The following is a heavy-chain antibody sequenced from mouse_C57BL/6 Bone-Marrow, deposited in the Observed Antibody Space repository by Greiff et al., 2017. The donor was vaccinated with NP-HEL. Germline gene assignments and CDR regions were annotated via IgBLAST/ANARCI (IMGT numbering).Heavy chain of an antibody. Sequence: EVKLVESGGDLVKPGGSRKLSWSASGFTFSSYGMSWVRQTPDKRLEWVATISSGGSYTFDPDSVKGRFTISRDNAKNTLYLQMSSLKSEDTAMYYCARYYYSNYFDYWGQGTTLTVSS. CDR2: ISSGGSYT. D-gene: IGHD2-5*01. V-gene: IGHV5-6*01. CDR3: ARYYYSNYFDY. J-gene: IGHJ2*01. CDR1: GFTFSSYG.